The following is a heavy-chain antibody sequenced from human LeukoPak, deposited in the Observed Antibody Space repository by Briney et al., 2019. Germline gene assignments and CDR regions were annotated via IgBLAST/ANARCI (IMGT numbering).Heavy chain of an antibody. CDR2: IYHSGRT. CDR1: SGSISSSPYY. J-gene: IGHJ4*02. CDR3: VSSSWAFDF. Sequence: SETLSLTCIVSSGSISSSPYYWGWVRQPPGKGLEWIGSIYHSGRTYYNPSLKSRVTIAVDTSKNQFSLRVTSVTAADTAVYYCVSSSWAFDFWGQGTLVSVSS. D-gene: IGHD6-13*01. V-gene: IGHV4-39*01.